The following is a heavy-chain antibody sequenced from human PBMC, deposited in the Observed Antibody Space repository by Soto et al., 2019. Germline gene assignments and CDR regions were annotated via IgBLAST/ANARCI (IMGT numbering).Heavy chain of an antibody. V-gene: IGHV3-66*01. J-gene: IGHJ4*02. CDR1: GFTVSSVS. CDR2: IYSTGRT. D-gene: IGHD2-15*01. CDR3: ARDLYCSR. Sequence: EVQLVESGGGLVQPGGSLRLSCAASGFTVSSVSMSWVRQAPGKGLEWVSVIYSTGRTYYADSVKGRFNISIDDHRNTVYLQMNIVRGYDTAVYYCARDLYCSRWGQGTLVTVSS.